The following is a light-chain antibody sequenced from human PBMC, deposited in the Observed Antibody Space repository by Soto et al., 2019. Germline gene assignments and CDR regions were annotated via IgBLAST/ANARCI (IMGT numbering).Light chain of an antibody. CDR2: KTS. V-gene: IGKV1-5*03. CDR3: QQYNSNPLT. Sequence: DIQMTQSPSTLSASVGDRVTITCRASQSFSSWLAWYQQKPGKAPKLLIYKTSTLESGVPSRFSGSGSGTEFTLTISSLQPDDFATYYCQQYNSNPLTFGGGTKGRSN. CDR1: QSFSSW. J-gene: IGKJ4*01.